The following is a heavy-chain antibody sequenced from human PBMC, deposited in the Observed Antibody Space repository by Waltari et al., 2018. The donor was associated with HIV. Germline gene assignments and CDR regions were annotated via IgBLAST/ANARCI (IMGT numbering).Heavy chain of an antibody. CDR3: ARDWGGLTV. V-gene: IGHV3-11*01. CDR1: GFKFSDYY. Sequence: QVQLVESGGGLVKPGGSLRLSCAASGFKFSDYYMTWIRQPPGKVLEWVSDISGGSTTIMYADSGKGRLTISRDDAKNSIYLQMDSLRVDDTAVYFCARDWGGLTVWGQGALVTVSS. J-gene: IGHJ4*02. CDR2: ISGGSTTI. D-gene: IGHD2-21*02.